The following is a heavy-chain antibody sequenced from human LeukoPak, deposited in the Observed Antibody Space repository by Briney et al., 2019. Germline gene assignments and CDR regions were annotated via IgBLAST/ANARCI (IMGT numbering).Heavy chain of an antibody. J-gene: IGHJ4*02. V-gene: IGHV4-4*07. CDR1: GGSISSYY. Sequence: SETLSLTCTVSGGSISSYYWSWVRQPAGKGLEWIGRVYTSGSNNYNPSLKSRVTMSVDTSKNQFSLKLSSVTAADTAVYYCARDNEVAARSFDYWGQGTLVTVSS. CDR3: ARDNEVAARSFDY. D-gene: IGHD6-6*01. CDR2: VYTSGSN.